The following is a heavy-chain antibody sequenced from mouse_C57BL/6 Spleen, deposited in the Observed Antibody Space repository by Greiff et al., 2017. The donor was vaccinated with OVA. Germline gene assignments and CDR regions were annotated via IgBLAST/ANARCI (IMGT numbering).Heavy chain of an antibody. CDR2: IDPSDSYT. Sequence: VQLQQPGAELVKPGASVKLSCKASGYTFTSYWMQWVKQRPGQGLEWIGEIDPSDSYTNYNQKFKGKATLTVDTSSSTAYMQLSSLTSEDSAVYYCARRSLLPFDYWGQGTTLTVSS. CDR3: ARRSLLPFDY. CDR1: GYTFTSYW. D-gene: IGHD2-10*01. V-gene: IGHV1-50*01. J-gene: IGHJ2*01.